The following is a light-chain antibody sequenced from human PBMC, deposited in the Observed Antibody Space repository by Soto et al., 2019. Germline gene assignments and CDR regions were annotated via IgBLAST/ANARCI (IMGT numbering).Light chain of an antibody. J-gene: IGKJ5*01. CDR2: DAS. V-gene: IGKV3-20*01. CDR1: QSVRNNY. Sequence: EIVLTQSPGTLSLSPGERATLSCRASQSVRNNYLAWYQVRPGQAPRLLIYDASTKATAIPDRISGGGSGTDFTLTITGLEPEDLAVYYCQQYGSSPPFTFGQGTHWRL. CDR3: QQYGSSPPFT.